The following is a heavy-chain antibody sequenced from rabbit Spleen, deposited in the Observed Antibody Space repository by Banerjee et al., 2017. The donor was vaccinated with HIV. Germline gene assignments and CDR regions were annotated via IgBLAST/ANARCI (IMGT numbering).Heavy chain of an antibody. CDR2: IYTSSLTT. V-gene: IGHV1S40*01. CDR1: GFSFSSGYF. D-gene: IGHD4-1*01. Sequence: QSLEESGGGLVQPGASLTLTCTVSGFSFSSGYFMSWVRQAPGKGLEWIACIYTSSLTTYYATWAKGRFTISKTSSTTVDLRMTSLTAADTATYFCVRENVGGWSSFNLWGPGTLVTVS. CDR3: VRENVGGWSSFNL. J-gene: IGHJ4*01.